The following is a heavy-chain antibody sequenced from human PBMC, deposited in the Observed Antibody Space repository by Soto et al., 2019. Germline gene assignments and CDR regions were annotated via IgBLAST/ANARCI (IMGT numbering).Heavy chain of an antibody. CDR3: TRDRRSARPYYYGMDV. CDR1: GFPFGDYA. Sequence: PGGSLSLSCPASGFPFGDYAMSWFRQAPGKGLEWVGFIRSKAYGGTTEYAASVKGRFTISRDDSKSIAYLQMNSLKTEDTAVYYCTRDRRSARPYYYGMDVWGQGTTVTVSS. J-gene: IGHJ6*02. V-gene: IGHV3-49*03. D-gene: IGHD6-6*01. CDR2: IRSKAYGGTT.